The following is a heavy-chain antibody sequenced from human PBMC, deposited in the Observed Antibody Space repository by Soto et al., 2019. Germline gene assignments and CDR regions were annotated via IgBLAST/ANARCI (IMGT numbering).Heavy chain of an antibody. J-gene: IGHJ6*02. D-gene: IGHD5-18*01. CDR2: IYYSGST. Sequence: SETLSLTCTVSGGSISSGGHYWSWIRQHPGKGLEWIGYIYYSGSTYYNPSLKSRVTISVDTSKNQFSLKLSSVTAADTAVYYCARDSKSGYSYGPLYYYYGMDVWGQGTTVTVSS. CDR3: ARDSKSGYSYGPLYYYYGMDV. V-gene: IGHV4-31*03. CDR1: GGSISSGGHY.